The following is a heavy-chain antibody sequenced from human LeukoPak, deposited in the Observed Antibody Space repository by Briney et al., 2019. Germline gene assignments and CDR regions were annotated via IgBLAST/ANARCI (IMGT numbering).Heavy chain of an antibody. Sequence: PGGSLRLSCAASGFTFSSNSMNSVRQAPAKGLEWVSYISSSSSTIYYVDSVKGRFTISRDNAKNSLYLQVNSLRAEDTAVYYCARENQGYCSSTSCSYFDSWGHGTLVTVSS. CDR3: ARENQGYCSSTSCSYFDS. CDR1: GFTFSSNS. D-gene: IGHD2-2*01. CDR2: ISSSSSTI. V-gene: IGHV3-48*01. J-gene: IGHJ4*01.